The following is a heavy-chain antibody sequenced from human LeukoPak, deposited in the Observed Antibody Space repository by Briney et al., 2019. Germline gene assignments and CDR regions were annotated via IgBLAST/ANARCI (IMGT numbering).Heavy chain of an antibody. CDR3: ARELPYYYGSGIGEAWFDP. D-gene: IGHD3-10*01. Sequence: PGGSLRLSCAASGFTFSSYEMNWVRQAPGKGLEWVSYISSTGSTIYCADSVKGRFTISRDNAKNSLYLQMNSLRVEDTAVYYCARELPYYYGSGIGEAWFDPWGQGTLVTVSS. CDR2: ISSTGSTI. V-gene: IGHV3-48*03. J-gene: IGHJ5*02. CDR1: GFTFSSYE.